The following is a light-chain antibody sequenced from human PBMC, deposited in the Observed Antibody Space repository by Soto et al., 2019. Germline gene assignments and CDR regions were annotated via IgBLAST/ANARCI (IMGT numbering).Light chain of an antibody. J-gene: IGLJ3*02. CDR1: SSDFGSYNL. V-gene: IGLV2-23*02. CDR2: EVS. Sequence: QSALTQPASVSGSPGQSITISCTGTSSDFGSYNLVSWYQQHPGKAPKLMMYEVSKRPSGVSNRFSGSKSGNTASLTISGLQAEDEADYYCCSYAGSSTSRVVFGGGTKVTVL. CDR3: CSYAGSSTSRVV.